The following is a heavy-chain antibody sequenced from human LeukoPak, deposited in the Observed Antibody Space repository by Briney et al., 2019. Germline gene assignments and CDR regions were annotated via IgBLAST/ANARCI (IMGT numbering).Heavy chain of an antibody. CDR1: GFTFSSYN. V-gene: IGHV3-21*01. Sequence: GGSLRLSCAASGFTFSSYNIIWVRKAPGKGLKWVSSISGNSKYIYYADSVKGRFTISRDNAKNSLYLHMNSLRAEDTAVYYCARDHGSGSYYLDYWGQGTLVTVSS. J-gene: IGHJ4*02. CDR3: ARDHGSGSYYLDY. CDR2: ISGNSKYI. D-gene: IGHD3-10*01.